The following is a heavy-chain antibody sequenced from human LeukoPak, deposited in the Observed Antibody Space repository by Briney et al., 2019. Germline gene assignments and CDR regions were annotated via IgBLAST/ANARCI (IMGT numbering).Heavy chain of an antibody. D-gene: IGHD4-23*01. Sequence: PGGSLRLSCASSGFTFSSYAMSGVRQRPGRRLQCGSAIGGSGGPTYYTDSVKGRFTISRDNSKNTLYLQMNSLRAEDTAVYYCAKGSRGGNTENDYWGQGTLVTVSS. CDR3: AKGSRGGNTENDY. CDR2: IGGSGGPT. V-gene: IGHV3-23*01. CDR1: GFTFSSYA. J-gene: IGHJ4*02.